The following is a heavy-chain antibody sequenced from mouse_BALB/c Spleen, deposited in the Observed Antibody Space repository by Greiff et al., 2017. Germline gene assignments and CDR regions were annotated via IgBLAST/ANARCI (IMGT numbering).Heavy chain of an antibody. CDR1: GYSITSCYY. CDR3: ARGGTGRFAY. CDR2: ISYDGSN. D-gene: IGHD4-1*01. V-gene: IGHV3-6*02. J-gene: IGHJ3*01. Sequence: EVQLQESGPGLVKPSQSLSLTCSVTGYSITSCYYWNWIRQFPGNKLEWMGYISYDGSNNYNPSLKNRISITRDTSKNQFFLKLNSVTTEDTATYYCARGGTGRFAYWGQGTLVTVSA.